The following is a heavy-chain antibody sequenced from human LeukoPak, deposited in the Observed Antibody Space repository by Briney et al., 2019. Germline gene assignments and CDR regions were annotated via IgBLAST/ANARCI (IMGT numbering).Heavy chain of an antibody. CDR1: GFTFSSYA. CDR2: ISGSGGST. CDR3: AKGPDYYDSSGYYWRDYYGMDV. V-gene: IGHV3-23*01. D-gene: IGHD3-22*01. Sequence: GGSLRLSCAASGFTFSSYAMSWVRQAPGKGGEWVSAISGSGGSTYYADSVKGRFTISRDNSKNTLYLQMNSLRAEDTAVYYCAKGPDYYDSSGYYWRDYYGMDVWGQGTTVTVSS. J-gene: IGHJ6*02.